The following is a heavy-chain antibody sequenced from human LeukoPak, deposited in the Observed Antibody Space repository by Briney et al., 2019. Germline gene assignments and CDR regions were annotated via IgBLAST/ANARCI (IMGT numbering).Heavy chain of an antibody. J-gene: IGHJ4*02. CDR1: GLTFSTYG. D-gene: IGHD6-13*01. CDR3: ANASAGKEAAGYFDY. CDR2: IWYDGSNK. Sequence: GGSLRLSYAASGLTFSTYGMHWVRQAPGKGLEWVALIWYDGSNKYYADSVKGRFTISRDNSKNTLYLQMNSLRAEDTAVYYCANASAGKEAAGYFDYWGQGTLVTVSS. V-gene: IGHV3-33*06.